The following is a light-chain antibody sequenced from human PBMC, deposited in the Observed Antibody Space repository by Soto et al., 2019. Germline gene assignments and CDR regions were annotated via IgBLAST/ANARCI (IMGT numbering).Light chain of an antibody. V-gene: IGKV3D-15*01. Sequence: EIVLTQSPGTLSVSPGERATLSCRASETVRSNLAWYQQKPGQAPRLLIYAASTRATGIPARFIGNGSGTEFTLTISSLQPDDFATYYCQHYNSYSEAFGQGNK. CDR1: ETVRSN. CDR2: AAS. J-gene: IGKJ1*01. CDR3: QHYNSYSEA.